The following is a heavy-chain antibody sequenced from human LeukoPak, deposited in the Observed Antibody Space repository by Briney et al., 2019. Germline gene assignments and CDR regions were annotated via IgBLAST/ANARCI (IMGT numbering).Heavy chain of an antibody. J-gene: IGHJ5*02. Sequence: SETLSLTCAVYGGSFSGYYWSWIRQPPGKGLEWIGEINHSGSTNYNPSLKSRVTISGNTSKNQYSLKMTSVTAADTAGYYCARENGSGSYRSNNWFDPWGQGTLVTVSS. CDR3: ARENGSGSYRSNNWFDP. V-gene: IGHV4-34*01. D-gene: IGHD1-26*01. CDR2: INHSGST. CDR1: GGSFSGYY.